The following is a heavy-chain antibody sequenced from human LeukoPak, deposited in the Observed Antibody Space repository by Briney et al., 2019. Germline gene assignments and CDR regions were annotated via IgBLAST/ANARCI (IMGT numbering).Heavy chain of an antibody. J-gene: IGHJ5*02. V-gene: IGHV3-23*01. CDR3: AKGGSSSGWLPDTWFDP. D-gene: IGHD6-19*01. CDR2: ISGSGGST. CDR1: GFTFSSYA. Sequence: GGSLRLSCAASGFTFSSYAMSWVRQAPGKGLEWVSAISGSGGSTYYADSVKGRFTISRDNSKNTLYLQMNSLRAEDTAVYYCAKGGSSSGWLPDTWFDPWGQGTLVTVSS.